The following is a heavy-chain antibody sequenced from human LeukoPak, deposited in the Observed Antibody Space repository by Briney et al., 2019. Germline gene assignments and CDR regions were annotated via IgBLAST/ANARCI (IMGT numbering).Heavy chain of an antibody. CDR2: ISSSSSYI. V-gene: IGHV3-21*01. D-gene: IGHD4-23*01. J-gene: IGHJ4*02. CDR3: ARTTVARETASDY. Sequence: KSGGSLRLSCAASGFTFSSYSMNWVRQAPGKGLEWVSSISSSSSYIYHADPVKGRFPISRDNAKNSLYLQMNSLRAEDTAVYYCARTTVARETASDYWGQGTLVTVSS. CDR1: GFTFSSYS.